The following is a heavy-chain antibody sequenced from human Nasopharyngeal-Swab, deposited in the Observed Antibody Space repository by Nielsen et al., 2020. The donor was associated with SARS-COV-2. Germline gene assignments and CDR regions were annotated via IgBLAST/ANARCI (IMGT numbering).Heavy chain of an antibody. CDR1: GFVFSSVW. J-gene: IGHJ4*02. Sequence: GESLKISCAASGFVFSSVWMSWVRQAQGKGLEWVGRIKRKADGGTVEYATAVRGRFSISRDDSRNTLFLQMNRLKTEDTAVYYCTTLHRTGWFWGQGTLVTVSS. CDR2: IKRKADGGTV. CDR3: TTLHRTGWF. V-gene: IGHV3-15*01. D-gene: IGHD6-19*01.